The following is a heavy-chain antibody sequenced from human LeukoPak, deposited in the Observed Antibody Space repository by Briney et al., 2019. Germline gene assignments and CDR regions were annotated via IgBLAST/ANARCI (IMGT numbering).Heavy chain of an antibody. CDR1: GFTFSSYA. CDR3: AKTNGLLWFDEPPDAFDI. J-gene: IGHJ3*02. D-gene: IGHD3-10*01. CDR2: ISGSGGST. Sequence: PGGSLRLSCAASGFTFSSYAMSWVRQAPGKGLEWVSAISGSGGSTYYADSVKGRFTISRDNSKNTLYLQMNSLRAEDTAVYYCAKTNGLLWFDEPPDAFDIWGQGTMVTVSS. V-gene: IGHV3-23*01.